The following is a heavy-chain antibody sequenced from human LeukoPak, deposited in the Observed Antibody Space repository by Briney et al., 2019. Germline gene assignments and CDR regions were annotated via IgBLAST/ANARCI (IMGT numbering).Heavy chain of an antibody. D-gene: IGHD3-10*01. CDR1: GGSISSYY. CDR3: ARGWDGESADY. V-gene: IGHV4-59*01. CDR2: IYYSGST. Sequence: SETLSLTSTVSGGSISSYYWSWIRQPPGKGLEWIGYIYYSGSTNYNPSLKSRVTISVDTSKNQFSLKLSSVAAADTAVYYCARGWDGESADYWGQGTLVTVSS. J-gene: IGHJ4*02.